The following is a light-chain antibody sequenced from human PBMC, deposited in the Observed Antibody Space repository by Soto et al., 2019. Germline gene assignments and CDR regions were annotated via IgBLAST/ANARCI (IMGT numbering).Light chain of an antibody. CDR3: YSAADNNRV. CDR2: KDS. CDR1: VLAKKY. Sequence: SYELTQPSSVSVSPGQTARITCSGDVLAKKYARWFQQKPGQAPVLVIYKDSERPSGIPERFSGSSSGTTVTLTISGAQVEDVADYYCYSAADNNRVFGGGTKLTVL. V-gene: IGLV3-27*01. J-gene: IGLJ2*01.